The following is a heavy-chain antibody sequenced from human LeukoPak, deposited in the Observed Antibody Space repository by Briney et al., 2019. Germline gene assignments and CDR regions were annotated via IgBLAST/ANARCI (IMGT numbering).Heavy chain of an antibody. V-gene: IGHV4-34*01. D-gene: IGHD6-13*01. CDR3: ARVTGYMVEDYFDY. CDR1: GGSFSGYY. CDR2: INHRGNT. Sequence: SETLSLTCAVYGGSFSGYYWSWIRQPPGKGLEWIGEINHRGNTNYHPSLKSRVTISVDTSKNRFSLRLSSVTAADTAVYYCARVTGYMVEDYFDYWGQGTLVTVSS. J-gene: IGHJ4*02.